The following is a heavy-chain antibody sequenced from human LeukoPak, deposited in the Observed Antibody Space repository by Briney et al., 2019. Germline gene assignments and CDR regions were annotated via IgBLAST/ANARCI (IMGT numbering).Heavy chain of an antibody. CDR1: EFTFSIYA. CDR2: ITSAGENT. D-gene: IGHD3-22*01. J-gene: IGHJ4*02. CDR3: AKDRPNYYGSNGHYYRRDGDY. Sequence: GGSLRLSCAASEFTFSIYAMSWVRQAPGKGLEWVSSITSAGENTFYTGSVRGRFTISRDNSRNTLYLQMNSLRAEDTAIYYCAKDRPNYYGSNGHYYRRDGDYWGQGTLVTVSS. V-gene: IGHV3-23*01.